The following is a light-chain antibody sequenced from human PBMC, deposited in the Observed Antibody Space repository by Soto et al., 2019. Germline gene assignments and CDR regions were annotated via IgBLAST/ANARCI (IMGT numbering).Light chain of an antibody. CDR3: QQYGSSPLFT. V-gene: IGKV3-20*01. CDR1: QSVSSSY. CDR2: GAS. Sequence: EIVLTQSPGTLSLSPGERPTLSCRASQSVSSSYLAWYQQKPGQAPRLLIYGASSRATGIPDRFSGSGSGTDFTITISRLEPEDFAVYYCQQYGSSPLFTFGPGTKVDIK. J-gene: IGKJ3*01.